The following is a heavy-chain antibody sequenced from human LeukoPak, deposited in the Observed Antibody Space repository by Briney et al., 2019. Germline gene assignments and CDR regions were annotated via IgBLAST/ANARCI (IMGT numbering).Heavy chain of an antibody. Sequence: GGSLRLSCSSSGFNFSSYGMHWVRQAPGKGLEWVAFIRYDGRNEYYADYVKGRFSISRDNSKNTLFLQMNSLRAEDTAVYYCAKGSKEVLFTRDHYMDVWGKGTTVTMSS. CDR2: IRYDGRNE. J-gene: IGHJ6*03. D-gene: IGHD3-3*01. CDR1: GFNFSSYG. V-gene: IGHV3-30*02. CDR3: AKGSKEVLFTRDHYMDV.